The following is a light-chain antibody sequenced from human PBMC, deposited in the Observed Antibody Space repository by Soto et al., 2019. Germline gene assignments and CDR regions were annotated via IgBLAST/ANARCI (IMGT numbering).Light chain of an antibody. CDR2: GAS. CDR1: QSVSSN. CDR3: QQYGYSQWT. J-gene: IGKJ1*01. Sequence: EIVMTQSPATLSVSPGERATLSCRASQSVSSNLAWYQQKPGQAPRLLIYGASTRATGIPARFSGSGSGTEFTLTINRLEPEDFAVYFCQQYGYSQWTLGQGTKVDI. V-gene: IGKV3-15*01.